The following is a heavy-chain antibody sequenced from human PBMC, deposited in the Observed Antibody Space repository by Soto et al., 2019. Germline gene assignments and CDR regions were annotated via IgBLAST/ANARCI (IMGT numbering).Heavy chain of an antibody. CDR2: IYYSGTT. D-gene: IGHD6-19*01. J-gene: IGHJ4*02. Sequence: QVQLQESGPGLVKPSETLSLTCTVSGGSITSHYWSWIRQPPGKGLEWIGYIYYSGTTNYNPSLKSRVTILVDTSKNQFSLKLSSVTAADTAVYYCASLGGQWLVRGGSDYWGQGTLVTVSS. CDR3: ASLGGQWLVRGGSDY. CDR1: GGSITSHY. V-gene: IGHV4-59*08.